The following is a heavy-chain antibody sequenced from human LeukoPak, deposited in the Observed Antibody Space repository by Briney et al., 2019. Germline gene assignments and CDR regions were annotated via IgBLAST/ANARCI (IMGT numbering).Heavy chain of an antibody. J-gene: IGHJ4*02. Sequence: ASVKVSCKTSGYTFTAFFIHWVRQAPGQGLEWMGWLNPNSGGTNYAQKFQGRVTMTRDTFISTAYMELSRLRSDDTAVYFCARVGAAYQDSNYWGQGTLVTVSS. D-gene: IGHD1-26*01. CDR1: GYTFTAFF. CDR3: ARVGAAYQDSNY. CDR2: LNPNSGGT. V-gene: IGHV1-2*02.